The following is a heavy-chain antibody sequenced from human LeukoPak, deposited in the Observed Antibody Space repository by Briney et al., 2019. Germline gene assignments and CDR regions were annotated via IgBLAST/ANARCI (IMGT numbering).Heavy chain of an antibody. CDR3: AKVSSSDYGDYVRLSSPVGPTGAEYFQH. Sequence: RAGGSLRLSCSASGLTFSSYAMSWVGQAPGKGLEWVSAISDSGGSTYYADSVEGRFTISRDNSKNTLYLQMNSLRAEDTAVYYCAKVSSSDYGDYVRLSSPVGPTGAEYFQHWGQGTLVTVSS. V-gene: IGHV3-23*01. CDR1: GLTFSSYA. D-gene: IGHD4-17*01. J-gene: IGHJ1*01. CDR2: ISDSGGST.